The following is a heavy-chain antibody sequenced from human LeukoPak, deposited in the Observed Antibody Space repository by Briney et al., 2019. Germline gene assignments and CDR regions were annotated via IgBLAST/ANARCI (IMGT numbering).Heavy chain of an antibody. D-gene: IGHD6-19*01. CDR3: SRGGPVAGTHKYFQH. CDR1: GYTFTSYD. CDR2: MNPNNGNT. V-gene: IGHV1-8*01. Sequence: ASVKVSCKASGYTFTSYDINWVRQATGQGLEWMGWMNPNNGNTDYAQKFQGRVTLTRNTSITSAYMELSSLRSEDTAVYYCSRGGPVAGTHKYFQHWGQGTLVTVSS. J-gene: IGHJ1*01.